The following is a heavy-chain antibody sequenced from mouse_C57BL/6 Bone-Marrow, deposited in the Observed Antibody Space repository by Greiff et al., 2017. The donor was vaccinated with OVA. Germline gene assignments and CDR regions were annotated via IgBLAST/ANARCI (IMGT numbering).Heavy chain of an antibody. J-gene: IGHJ2*01. CDR3: ARAKPDGYDFDY. V-gene: IGHV3-6*01. Sequence: VQLKESGPGLVKPSQSLSLTCSVTGYSITSGYYWNWIRQFPGNKLEWMGYISYDGSNNYNPSLKNRISITRDTSKTQFFLKLNSVTTEDTATYYCARAKPDGYDFDYWGQGTTLTVSS. CDR1: GYSITSGYY. CDR2: ISYDGSN. D-gene: IGHD2-3*01.